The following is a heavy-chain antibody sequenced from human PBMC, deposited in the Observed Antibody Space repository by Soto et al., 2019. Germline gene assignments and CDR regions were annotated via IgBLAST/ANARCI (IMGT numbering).Heavy chain of an antibody. D-gene: IGHD1-26*01. J-gene: IGHJ4*02. CDR2: VYYSGST. V-gene: IGHV4-59*08. CDR1: GGYISSYC. Sequence: PSETVSRTCTVSGGYISSYCWSWIRQPPGKGLEWIGYVYYSGSTNYNPSLKSRVTISVDSSKNQFSLKLSSVTAADTAVYYCARHGSGSSKKGYYFDYWGQGTLVTVSS. CDR3: ARHGSGSSKKGYYFDY.